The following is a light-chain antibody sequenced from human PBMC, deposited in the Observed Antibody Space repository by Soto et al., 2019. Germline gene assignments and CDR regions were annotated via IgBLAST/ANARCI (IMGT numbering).Light chain of an antibody. Sequence: QSALTQPRSVSGSPGQSVTISCTGTSSVGGYDYVSWYQQHPGKAPKVIIYGVSKRPSGVPARFSGSKSGNTASLTISGLQAEDEADYYCSSWTTSTTQVLGGGTKLTVL. J-gene: IGLJ3*02. CDR2: GVS. CDR3: SSWTTSTTQV. CDR1: SSVGGYDY. V-gene: IGLV2-11*01.